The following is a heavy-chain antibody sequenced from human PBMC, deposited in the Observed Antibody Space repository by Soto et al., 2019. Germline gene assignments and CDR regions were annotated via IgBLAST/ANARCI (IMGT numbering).Heavy chain of an antibody. D-gene: IGHD6-13*01. CDR2: ISYDGSNK. CDR3: ASPTDIAAADYIDY. J-gene: IGHJ4*02. Sequence: QVQLVESGGGVVQPGRSLRLSCAASGFTFSSYAMHWVRQAPGKGLEWVAVISYDGSNKYYADSVKGRFTISRDNSKNTLYLQMNSLRAEDTAVYYCASPTDIAAADYIDYWGQGTLVTVSS. CDR1: GFTFSSYA. V-gene: IGHV3-30-3*01.